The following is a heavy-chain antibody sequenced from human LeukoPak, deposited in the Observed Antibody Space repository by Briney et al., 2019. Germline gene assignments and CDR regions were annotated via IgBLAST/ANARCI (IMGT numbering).Heavy chain of an antibody. V-gene: IGHV3-23*01. CDR3: AKEVKHPGYYHLDN. Sequence: GGSLRLSCAASGFTFRNYTMTWVRQAPGKGLEWVSAISGSGGSTYYADSVKGRFTISRDNSKNTLYLQMNILRDEATALFSCAKEVKHPGYYHLDNWGQGPLVTVSS. J-gene: IGHJ4*02. D-gene: IGHD3-3*01. CDR1: GFTFRNYT. CDR2: ISGSGGST.